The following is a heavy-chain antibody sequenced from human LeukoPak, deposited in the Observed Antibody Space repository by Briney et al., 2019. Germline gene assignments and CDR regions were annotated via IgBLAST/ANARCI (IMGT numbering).Heavy chain of an antibody. V-gene: IGHV3-23*01. CDR2: MSGSGSSS. J-gene: IGHJ4*02. CDR1: RFTSSTHP. Sequence: PGGSLRLSCAASRFTSSTHPMSWVRQSPGKGLEWVSSMSGSGSSSYYEDSVKGRFTISRDNSKNTLYLQMNSLRADDTAVYYCAYDRDVSTRYYTNFDYWGQGTLVTVSS. D-gene: IGHD3-3*01. CDR3: AYDRDVSTRYYTNFDY.